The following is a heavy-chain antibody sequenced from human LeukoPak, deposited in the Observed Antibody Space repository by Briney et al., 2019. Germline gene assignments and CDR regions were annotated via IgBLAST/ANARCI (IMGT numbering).Heavy chain of an antibody. D-gene: IGHD2-8*02. J-gene: IGHJ2*01. CDR3: AGYREYWDWHFDL. CDR1: GGSFSGYY. V-gene: IGHV4-34*01. CDR2: INHSGST. Sequence: SETLSLTCAVYGGSFSGYYWSWISQPPGKGLEWIGEINHSGSTNYNPSLKSRVTISVDTSKNQFSLILSSVTAADTAVYYCAGYREYWDWHFDLWGRGAPVTVSP.